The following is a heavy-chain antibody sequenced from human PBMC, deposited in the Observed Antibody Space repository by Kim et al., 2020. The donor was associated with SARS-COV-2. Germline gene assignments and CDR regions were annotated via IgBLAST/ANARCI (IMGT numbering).Heavy chain of an antibody. V-gene: IGHV3-74*01. D-gene: IGHD5-12*01. CDR1: GFTFSSNK. CDR2: IYPDGSST. J-gene: IGHJ3*02. Sequence: GGSLRLSCTASGFTFSSNKMHWVRQAPGKGLLWVSRIYPDGSSTTYADSVKGRFTISRDNAKNTLYLQMNSLRAEDTALYYCARGGFDIWGQGTMVTVSS. CDR3: ARGGFDI.